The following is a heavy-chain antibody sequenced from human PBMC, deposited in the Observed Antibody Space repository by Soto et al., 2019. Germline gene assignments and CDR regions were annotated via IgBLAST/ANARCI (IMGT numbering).Heavy chain of an antibody. CDR3: AGVRAARPNYFYYGMDV. J-gene: IGHJ6*02. CDR2: INPNSGGS. Sequence: ASVKVSCKASGYTFTDYYIHWVRQAPGQGLEWVGWINPNSGGSNYAQKFQGGVTMTWDTSITTAYMELSRLRSDDTAIYYCAGVRAARPNYFYYGMDVWGQGTTVTVSS. V-gene: IGHV1-2*02. CDR1: GYTFTDYY. D-gene: IGHD6-6*01.